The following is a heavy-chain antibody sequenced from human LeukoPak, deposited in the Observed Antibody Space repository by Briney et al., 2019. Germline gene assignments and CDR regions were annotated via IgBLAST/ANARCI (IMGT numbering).Heavy chain of an antibody. V-gene: IGHV3-30-3*01. CDR2: ISYDGSNK. Sequence: PGGSLRLSCAGSGFTFSSYAMHWVRQAPGKGLEWVAVISYDGSNKYYADSVKGRFTISRDNSKNTLYLQMNSLREEDTAVYYCAVMGLCGQGTKVTVSS. D-gene: IGHD2-8*01. CDR1: GFTFSSYA. CDR3: AVMGL. J-gene: IGHJ3*01.